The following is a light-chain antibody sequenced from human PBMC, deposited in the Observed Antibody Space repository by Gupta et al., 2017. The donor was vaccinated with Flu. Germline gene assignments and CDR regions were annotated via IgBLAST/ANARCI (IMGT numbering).Light chain of an antibody. CDR1: QSLLHSNGYNY. Sequence: DIVMTQSPLSLPVTPGEPASISCRSSQSLLHSNGYNYLDWYLQKPGQSPQLLIYLGSNRASGLPDRFSGSASGTYFTLKISMVAAEDVGVYYFKQALQTPITFGQGTXVEIK. CDR2: LGS. CDR3: KQALQTPIT. V-gene: IGKV2-28*01. J-gene: IGKJ5*01.